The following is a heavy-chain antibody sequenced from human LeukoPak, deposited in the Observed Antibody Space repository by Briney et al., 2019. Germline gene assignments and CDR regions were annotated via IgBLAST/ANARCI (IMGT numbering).Heavy chain of an antibody. J-gene: IGHJ4*02. CDR1: GFTFSTYD. D-gene: IGHD3/OR15-3a*01. CDR2: IGTVGET. Sequence: GESLRLSCAASGFTFSTYDMHWVRQVTGKGLEWVSTIGTVGETDYSGSVKGRFTISREGAKNSLYLQMNSLRAEDTAVYYCARAVRTGAYRGYFDYWGQGTLVTVSS. V-gene: IGHV3-13*01. CDR3: ARAVRTGAYRGYFDY.